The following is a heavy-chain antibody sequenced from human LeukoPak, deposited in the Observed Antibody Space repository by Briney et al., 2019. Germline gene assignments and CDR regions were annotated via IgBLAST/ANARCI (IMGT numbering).Heavy chain of an antibody. CDR3: ARDRKWLLTFDY. J-gene: IGHJ4*02. D-gene: IGHD6-19*01. V-gene: IGHV3-48*03. CDR2: ISSSGSTI. Sequence: PGGSLRLSCAASGFTFSSYEMNWVRQAPGKGLEWVSYISSSGSTIYYADSVKGRFTISRDNAKNSLYLQMNSLRAEDTAVYYCARDRKWLLTFDYWGQGTLVTVSS. CDR1: GFTFSSYE.